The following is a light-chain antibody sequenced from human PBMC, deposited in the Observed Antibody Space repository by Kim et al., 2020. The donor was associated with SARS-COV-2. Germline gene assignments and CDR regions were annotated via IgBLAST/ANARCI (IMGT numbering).Light chain of an antibody. CDR1: QGISNS. V-gene: IGKV1-17*03. J-gene: IGKJ4*01. CDR3: LQYNGYPFT. CDR2: AAS. Sequence: TASGGDRLTTTGRASQGISNSLAWFQQKPGKVPKRLIYAASSLQSGVPSRFSGSGSGTEFTLTISLQPEDFGTYYCLQYNGYPFTFGGGTKVDIK.